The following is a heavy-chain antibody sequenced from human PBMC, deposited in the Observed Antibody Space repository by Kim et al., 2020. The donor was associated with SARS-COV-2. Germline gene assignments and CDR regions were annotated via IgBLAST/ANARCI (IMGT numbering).Heavy chain of an antibody. J-gene: IGHJ4*02. V-gene: IGHV4-39*01. Sequence: SNPPLMSRFTISVDTSKDQFCLKLSSVTAAVAAVYYCARHLGGSYDFDYWGQGTLVTVSS. D-gene: IGHD1-26*01. CDR3: ARHLGGSYDFDY.